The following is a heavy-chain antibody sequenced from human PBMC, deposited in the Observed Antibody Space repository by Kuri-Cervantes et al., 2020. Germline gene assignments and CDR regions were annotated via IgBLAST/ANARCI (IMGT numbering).Heavy chain of an antibody. Sequence: SETLSLTCNVSGGSISSSSYYWGWIRQPPGKGLEWIGSIYYSGSTNYNPSLRSRVTISVDTSKNQFSLKLSSVTAADTAVYYCELTDTAMIPAYFFDYWGQGTLVTVSS. CDR3: ELTDTAMIPAYFFDY. V-gene: IGHV4-39*07. CDR2: IYYSGST. D-gene: IGHD5-18*01. CDR1: GGSISSSSYY. J-gene: IGHJ4*02.